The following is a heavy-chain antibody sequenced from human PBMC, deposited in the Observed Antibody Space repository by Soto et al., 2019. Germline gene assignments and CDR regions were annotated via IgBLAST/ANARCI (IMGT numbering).Heavy chain of an antibody. CDR3: VGDGNNWNDFDY. D-gene: IGHD1-20*01. Sequence: GGSLRLSCAASGFTFSSYGMHWVRQAPGKGLEWVAVISYDGSNKYYADSVKGRFTISRDNSKNTLYLQMNSLRAEDTAVYYCVGDGNNWNDFDYWGQGTLVTVSS. CDR1: GFTFSSYG. V-gene: IGHV3-30*03. J-gene: IGHJ4*02. CDR2: ISYDGSNK.